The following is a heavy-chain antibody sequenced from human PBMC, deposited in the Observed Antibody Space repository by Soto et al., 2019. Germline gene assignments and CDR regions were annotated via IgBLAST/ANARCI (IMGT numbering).Heavy chain of an antibody. J-gene: IGHJ4*02. V-gene: IGHV4-59*06. D-gene: IGHD1-26*01. CDR1: GASTVSHYH. CDR3: VLALGPTTGLDY. CDR2: IFNSGTT. Sequence: PSETLSLTCSVSGASTVSHYHWTFIRQPPGKGLEWMGYIFNSGTTFYNPSLTSRLSMSMDTSGNHFSLELRSVTAADTAVYYCVLALGPTTGLDYWGQGTLVTVSS.